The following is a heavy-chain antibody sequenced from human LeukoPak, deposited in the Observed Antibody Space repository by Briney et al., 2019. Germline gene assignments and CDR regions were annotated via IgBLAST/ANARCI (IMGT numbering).Heavy chain of an antibody. CDR3: ARELSGGSGRGFYYYYGMDV. D-gene: IGHD3-10*01. CDR1: GFTVSSNY. CDR2: IYSGGST. V-gene: IGHV3-66*01. Sequence: GGSLRLSCAASGFTVSSNYMSWVRQAPGKGLEWVSVIYSGGSTYYADSVKGRFTISRDNPKNTLYLQMNSLRAEDTAVYYCARELSGGSGRGFYYYYGMDVWGQGTTVTVSS. J-gene: IGHJ6*02.